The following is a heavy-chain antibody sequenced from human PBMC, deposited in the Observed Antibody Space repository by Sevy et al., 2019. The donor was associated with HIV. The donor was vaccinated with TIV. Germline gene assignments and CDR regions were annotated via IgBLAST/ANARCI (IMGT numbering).Heavy chain of an antibody. CDR3: SRGFLYYFDF. Sequence: SETLSLTCIVSGDSVNSYYWNWIRQSPGKGLEWIGYIYYIGSTNYNPSLKSRVTISLDTSKNQFSLKLTSVSAADTAVYYSSRGFLYYFDFWGQGTLVTVSS. CDR1: GDSVNSYY. V-gene: IGHV4-59*02. CDR2: IYYIGST. J-gene: IGHJ4*02.